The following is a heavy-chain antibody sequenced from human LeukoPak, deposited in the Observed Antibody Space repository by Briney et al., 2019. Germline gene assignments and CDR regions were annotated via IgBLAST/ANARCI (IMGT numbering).Heavy chain of an antibody. CDR1: VYTFTDYY. Sequence: VASVKVSCKASVYTFTDYYMHWVRQAPGQGLEWMGRINPNSGGTKYAQKFQGRVTMTRDTSISTAYMELNRLTSDDTAVYYCAKCGDFIAASYNWFDPWGPGTLVTVSS. D-gene: IGHD6-13*01. CDR3: AKCGDFIAASYNWFDP. V-gene: IGHV1-2*06. CDR2: INPNSGGT. J-gene: IGHJ5*02.